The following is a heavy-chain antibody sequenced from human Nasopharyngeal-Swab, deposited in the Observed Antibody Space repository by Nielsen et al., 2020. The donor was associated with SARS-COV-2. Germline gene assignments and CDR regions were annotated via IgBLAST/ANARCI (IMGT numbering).Heavy chain of an antibody. J-gene: IGHJ4*02. CDR2: IKQDGSEE. D-gene: IGHD3-16*01. CDR1: GFSFVNYW. V-gene: IGHV3-7*03. CDR3: ARDVWGPDY. Sequence: ARSLRLSCAGSGFSFVNYWMSWVRQAPGKGLEWMANIKQDGSEEYSVDSVKGRFTISRDNAKRSVYLQMHSLGAEDTAVYYCARDVWGPDYWGQGILVTVSS.